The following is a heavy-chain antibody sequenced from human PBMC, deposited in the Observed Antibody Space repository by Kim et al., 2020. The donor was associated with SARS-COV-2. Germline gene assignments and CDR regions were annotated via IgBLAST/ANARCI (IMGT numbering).Heavy chain of an antibody. CDR1: GGSISSSSYY. Sequence: SETLSLTCTVSGGSISSSSYYWGWIRQPPGKGLEWIGSIYYSGSTYYNPSLKSRVTISVDTSKNQFSLKLSSVTAADTAVYYCARHVRELERHGVGGWSMDVWGQGTTVTVSS. V-gene: IGHV4-39*01. D-gene: IGHD1-1*01. CDR3: ARHVRELERHGVGGWSMDV. J-gene: IGHJ6*02. CDR2: IYYSGST.